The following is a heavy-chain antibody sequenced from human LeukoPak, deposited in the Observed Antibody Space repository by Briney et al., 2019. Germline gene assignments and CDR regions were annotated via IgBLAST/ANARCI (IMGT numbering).Heavy chain of an antibody. V-gene: IGHV1-69*04. D-gene: IGHD1-14*01. CDR2: IILILGTA. CDR1: GGTFASYA. CDR3: ARNPTSTATEH. Sequence: SVKVSCKASGGTFASYAINWVRQAPGQGLEWMGRIILILGTANYAQKFQGRVTLTADKSTSTAYMELSSLRSDDTAVYYCARNPTSTATEHWGQGTLVTVSS. J-gene: IGHJ4*02.